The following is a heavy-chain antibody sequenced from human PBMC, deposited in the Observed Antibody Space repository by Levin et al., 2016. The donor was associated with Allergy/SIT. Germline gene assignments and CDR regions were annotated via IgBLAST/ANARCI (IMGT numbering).Heavy chain of an antibody. V-gene: IGHV1-69*01. CDR2: IIPIFGTA. J-gene: IGHJ4*02. CDR3: ARVIAVAGFDY. Sequence: WVRQAPGQGLEWMGGIIPIFGTANYAQKFQGRVTITADESTSTAYMELSSLRSEDTAVYYCARVIAVAGFDYWGQGTLVTVSS. D-gene: IGHD6-19*01.